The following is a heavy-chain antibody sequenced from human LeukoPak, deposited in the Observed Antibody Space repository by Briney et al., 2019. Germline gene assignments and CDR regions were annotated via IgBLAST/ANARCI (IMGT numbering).Heavy chain of an antibody. CDR1: GGSISSYY. CDR2: IYYSGST. D-gene: IGHD2-2*01. CDR3: ASLPYCSSTTCPLDY. J-gene: IGHJ4*02. V-gene: IGHV4-59*01. Sequence: SETLSLTCTISGGSISSYYWSWIRQPPGKGLEWIGYIYYSGSTNYNPSLKSRVTISVDTSKNQFFLKLSSVTAADTAVYYCASLPYCSSTTCPLDYWGQGTLVTVSS.